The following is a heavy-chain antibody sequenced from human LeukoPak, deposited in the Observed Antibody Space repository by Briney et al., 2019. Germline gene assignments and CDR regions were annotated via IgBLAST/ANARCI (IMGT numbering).Heavy chain of an antibody. J-gene: IGHJ4*02. CDR2: ISPYNGNT. Sequence: ASVKVSCKASGYTFTGYYMHWVRQAPGQGLEWMGWISPYNGNTNYAQKLQGRVTMTTDTSTTTAYMELRSLRSDDTAVHYCAREMATIVNQFDYWGQGTLVTVSS. D-gene: IGHD5-24*01. V-gene: IGHV1-18*04. CDR1: GYTFTGYY. CDR3: AREMATIVNQFDY.